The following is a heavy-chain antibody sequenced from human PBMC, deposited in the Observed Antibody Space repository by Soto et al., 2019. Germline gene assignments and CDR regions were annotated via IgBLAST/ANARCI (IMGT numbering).Heavy chain of an antibody. CDR3: KQGAHGDL. CDR1: GFNFDDYG. Sequence: SLRVSCTVSGFNFDDYGMSWFRQAPGKGLEWVTSITRKFSGGTTYYAASVKDRFTSSADDSKTIAYLQMNSLKVEDAAVYYCKQGAHGDLWGQGTLVTVSS. V-gene: IGHV3-49*03. J-gene: IGHJ5*02. CDR2: ITRKFSGGTT.